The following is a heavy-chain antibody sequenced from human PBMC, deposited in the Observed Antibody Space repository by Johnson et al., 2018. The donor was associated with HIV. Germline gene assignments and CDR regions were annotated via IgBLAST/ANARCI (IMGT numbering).Heavy chain of an antibody. CDR3: AKDSQWELPDSFDI. J-gene: IGHJ3*02. Sequence: QVQLVESGGGVVQPGRSLRLSCAASEFTFSSYGMHWVRQAPGKGLEWVAFIRYDGTNKYSADSVKGRFSISRDDSKSTLYLQMSSLRGEDTAVYYCAKDSQWELPDSFDIWGQGTMVTVSS. CDR1: EFTFSSYG. D-gene: IGHD1-26*01. CDR2: IRYDGTNK. V-gene: IGHV3-30*02.